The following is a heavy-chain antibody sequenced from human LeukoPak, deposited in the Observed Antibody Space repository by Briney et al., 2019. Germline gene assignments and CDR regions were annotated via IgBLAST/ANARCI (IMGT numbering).Heavy chain of an antibody. V-gene: IGHV1-2*02. CDR1: GYTFTGYY. Sequence: GASVKVSYKASGYTFTGYYMHWVRQPPGLGLEWMGWINPNSGGTNYAQRFQGRVTMTRDTSISTAYMELSRLRSDDTAVYYCATPTVGTSRFDGFDIWGQGTMVTVSP. J-gene: IGHJ3*02. D-gene: IGHD4-23*01. CDR3: ATPTVGTSRFDGFDI. CDR2: INPNSGGT.